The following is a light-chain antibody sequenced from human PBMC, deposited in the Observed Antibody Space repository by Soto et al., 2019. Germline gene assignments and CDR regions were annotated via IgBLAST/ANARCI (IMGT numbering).Light chain of an antibody. CDR3: QQYNNWPPVYT. CDR2: GAS. J-gene: IGKJ2*01. Sequence: EIVMTQSPATLSVSPGDRATLSCRASRSVSNSLAWYQHKPGQAPRLLIYGASTRATGIPVRFSGNGSGTEFILTISSLQSEDFAVYYCQQYNNWPPVYTFGQGTKLEIK. CDR1: RSVSNS. V-gene: IGKV3-15*01.